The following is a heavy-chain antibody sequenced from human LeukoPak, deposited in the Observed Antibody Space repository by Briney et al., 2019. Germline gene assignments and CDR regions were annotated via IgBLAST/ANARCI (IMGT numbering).Heavy chain of an antibody. J-gene: IGHJ4*02. CDR1: GFTFSSYW. CDR3: ARVVLRFLEWSIHFDY. CDR2: IKQGGSEK. Sequence: PGGSLRLSCAASGFTFSSYWMSWVRQAPGKGLEWVANIKQGGSEKYYVDSVKGRFTISRDNAKNSLYLQMNSLRAEDTAVYYCARVVLRFLEWSIHFDYWGQGTLVTVSS. V-gene: IGHV3-7*01. D-gene: IGHD3-3*01.